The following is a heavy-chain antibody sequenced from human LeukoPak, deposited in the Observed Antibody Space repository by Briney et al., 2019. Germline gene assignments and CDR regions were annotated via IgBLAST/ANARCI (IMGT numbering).Heavy chain of an antibody. V-gene: IGHV3-30-3*01. Sequence: GGSLRLSCAASGFTFSSYAMHWVRQAPGKGLEWVAVISYDGSNKYYADSVKGRFTISRDNSKNTLYLQMNSLRAEDTAVDYCPRDSVEVRGVIIPYYFDYWGQGTLVTVSS. J-gene: IGHJ4*02. CDR3: PRDSVEVRGVIIPYYFDY. CDR2: ISYDGSNK. D-gene: IGHD3-10*01. CDR1: GFTFSSYA.